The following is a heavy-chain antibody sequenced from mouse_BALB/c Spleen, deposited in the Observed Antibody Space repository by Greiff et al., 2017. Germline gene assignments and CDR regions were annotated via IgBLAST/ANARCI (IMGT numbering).Heavy chain of an antibody. CDR1: GYTFTSYW. Sequence: LQQPGSELVRPGASVKLSCKASGYTFTSYWMHWVKQRPGQGLEWIGNIYPGSGSTNYDEKFKSKATLTVDTSSSTAYMQLSSLTSEDSAVYYCTEETFDYWGQGTTLTVSS. J-gene: IGHJ2*01. V-gene: IGHV1S22*01. CDR2: IYPGSGST. CDR3: TEETFDY.